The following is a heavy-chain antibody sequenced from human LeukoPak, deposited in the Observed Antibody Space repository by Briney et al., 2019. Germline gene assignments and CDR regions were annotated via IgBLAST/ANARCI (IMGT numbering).Heavy chain of an antibody. CDR1: GGSISGYY. D-gene: IGHD6-19*01. Sequence: PSETLSLTCAVYGGSISGYYWNWIRQPPGKGLEWIGEINHSGSTNYNPSLKSRVTISVDTSKNQSSLTLSSVTAADTAVYSCGRGAAVAGRYWYFDLWGRGTLVTVSS. CDR2: INHSGST. CDR3: GRGAAVAGRYWYFDL. V-gene: IGHV4-34*01. J-gene: IGHJ2*01.